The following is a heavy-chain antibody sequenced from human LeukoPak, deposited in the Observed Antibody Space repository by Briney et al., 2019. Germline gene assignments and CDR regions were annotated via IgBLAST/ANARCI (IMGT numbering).Heavy chain of an antibody. CDR2: INHSGST. D-gene: IGHD5-12*01. J-gene: IGHJ4*02. CDR1: GGSFRCYY. Sequence: SETLSLTCAVHGGSFRCYYWSWIRQPPGKGLEWIGEINHSGSTNYSPSLKSRVTISVDTSKNQFSLKLNSVTAADTAVYYCARAAKTDIVATISEGGCYFDYWGQGTLVTVSS. CDR3: ARAAKTDIVATISEGGCYFDY. V-gene: IGHV4-34*01.